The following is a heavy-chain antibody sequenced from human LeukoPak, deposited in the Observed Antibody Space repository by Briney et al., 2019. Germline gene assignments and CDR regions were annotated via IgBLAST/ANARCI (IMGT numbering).Heavy chain of an antibody. D-gene: IGHD1-26*01. Sequence: ASVKVCCKASGYTFTSYGISWVRQAPGQGLEWMGWISAYNGNTNYAQKLQGRVTMTTDTSTSTAYMELRSLRSDDTAVYYCAREDIVGATTGYDAFDIWGQGTMVTVSS. J-gene: IGHJ3*02. V-gene: IGHV1-18*01. CDR1: GYTFTSYG. CDR3: AREDIVGATTGYDAFDI. CDR2: ISAYNGNT.